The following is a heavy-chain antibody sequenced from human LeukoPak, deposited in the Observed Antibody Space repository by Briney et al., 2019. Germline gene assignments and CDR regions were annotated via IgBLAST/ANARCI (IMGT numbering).Heavy chain of an antibody. Sequence: GGSLRLSCAASGFAFSRHGIHWVRQAPGKGLEWVAFIPYDGSNKFYTDSVKGRFTISRDNAKNSLYLQMNSLRAEDTAVYYCARAGGGGYCSSTSCYLDWFDPWGQGTLVTVSS. V-gene: IGHV3-30*02. CDR1: GFAFSRHG. D-gene: IGHD2-2*01. CDR3: ARAGGGGYCSSTSCYLDWFDP. J-gene: IGHJ5*02. CDR2: IPYDGSNK.